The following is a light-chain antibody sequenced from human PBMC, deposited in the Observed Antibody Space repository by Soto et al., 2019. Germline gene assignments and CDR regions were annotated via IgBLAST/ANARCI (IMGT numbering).Light chain of an antibody. CDR3: AAWDDSLTVYV. Sequence: QSVLTQPPSGSGTPGQRVTISCSGSSSNIGSNTVNWYQQLPGTAPKLLIYSNNQRPSGVPDRFSGSKSGTSASLAISGLQSEDESDYSCAAWDDSLTVYVFRTGTNVTVL. CDR1: SSNIGSNT. V-gene: IGLV1-44*01. J-gene: IGLJ1*01. CDR2: SNN.